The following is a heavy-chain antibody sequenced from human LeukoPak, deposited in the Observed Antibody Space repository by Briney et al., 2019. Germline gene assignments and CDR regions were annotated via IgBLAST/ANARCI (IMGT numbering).Heavy chain of an antibody. D-gene: IGHD4-23*01. CDR1: GGTFRSNA. J-gene: IGHJ4*02. CDR2: ITPIFGTA. Sequence: SVKDSCKASGGTFRSNAISWVRQAPGQGLEWMGGITPIFGTANYAQKFQGRVTITAVESMSTAYMELSSLRSEDTAVYYCARGWLAETTVVTPYNYWGQGTLVTVSS. CDR3: ARGWLAETTVVTPYNY. V-gene: IGHV1-69*13.